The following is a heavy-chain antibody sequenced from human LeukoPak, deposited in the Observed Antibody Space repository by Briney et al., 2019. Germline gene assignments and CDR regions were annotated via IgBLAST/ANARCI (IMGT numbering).Heavy chain of an antibody. J-gene: IGHJ5*02. CDR1: GFTFSSYD. Sequence: GGSLRLSCAASGFTFSSYDMHWVRQATGKGLEWVSGIATAGDTFYAGSVKGRFTISRENGKNSLHLQMNSLRAGDTAVYYCARGNRGARPGFDPWGQGTLVTVSS. D-gene: IGHD6-6*01. CDR2: IATAGDT. V-gene: IGHV3-13*01. CDR3: ARGNRGARPGFDP.